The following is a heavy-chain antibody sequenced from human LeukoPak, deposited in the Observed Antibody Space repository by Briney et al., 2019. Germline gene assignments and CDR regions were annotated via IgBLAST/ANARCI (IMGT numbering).Heavy chain of an antibody. Sequence: GGSLRLSCAASGFTFSNYWMHWVRHAPGKGLVWVSRINGDGSTTGYADSLKGRFTISRDNAKNTLYLQMNSLRAEDTAVYHCVRRDVFDIWGQGTLVTVSS. V-gene: IGHV3-74*01. CDR2: INGDGSTT. CDR1: GFTFSNYW. CDR3: VRRDVFDI. J-gene: IGHJ3*02.